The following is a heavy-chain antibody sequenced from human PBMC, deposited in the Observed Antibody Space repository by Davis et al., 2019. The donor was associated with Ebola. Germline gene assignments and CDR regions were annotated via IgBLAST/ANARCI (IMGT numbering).Heavy chain of an antibody. CDR2: IYHSGTT. D-gene: IGHD6-19*01. CDR1: GDSISSSNW. J-gene: IGHJ4*02. CDR3: ARDLAVAPPDY. Sequence: SETLSLTCAVSGDSISSSNWWSWVRQPPGKGLEWIGEIYHSGTTNYNPSLKSRVSISVDKSKNQFSLKLNSVTAADTAVYYCARDLAVAPPDYWGQGTLVTVSS. V-gene: IGHV4-4*02.